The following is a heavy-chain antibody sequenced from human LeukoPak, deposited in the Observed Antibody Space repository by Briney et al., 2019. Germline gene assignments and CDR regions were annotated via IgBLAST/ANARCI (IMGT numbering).Heavy chain of an antibody. CDR3: AKDWVQAAAGNAFDS. J-gene: IGHJ3*02. Sequence: PGRSLRLSCAASGFTFDDYAMHWVRQAPGKGLEWVSGISWNSGSIGYADSVKGRFTISRDNAKNSLYLQMNSLRAEDTALYYCAKDWVQAAAGNAFDSWGQGTMVTVSS. D-gene: IGHD6-13*01. V-gene: IGHV3-9*01. CDR1: GFTFDDYA. CDR2: ISWNSGSI.